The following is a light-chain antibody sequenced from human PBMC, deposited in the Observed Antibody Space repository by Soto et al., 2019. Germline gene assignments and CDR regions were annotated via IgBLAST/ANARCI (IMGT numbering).Light chain of an antibody. CDR1: QSVSSN. V-gene: IGKV3-15*01. CDR3: QQYNNWPRAT. CDR2: GAS. Sequence: EIVMTQSPATLSVSPGERATLSCRASQSVSSNLAWYQQKPGQAPRLLIYGASTRATGIPARFSGSGSGTEFTLTISSLQSEDFAVYYCQQYNNWPRATVGGGTKVDIK. J-gene: IGKJ4*01.